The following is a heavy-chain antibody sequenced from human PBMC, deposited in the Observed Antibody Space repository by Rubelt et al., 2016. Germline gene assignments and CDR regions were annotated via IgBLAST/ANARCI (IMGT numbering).Heavy chain of an antibody. CDR1: GGSISSGGYY. CDR2: IYYSGST. V-gene: IGHV4-31*03. Sequence: QVQLQESGPGLVKPSQTLSLTCTVSGGSISSGGYYWSWIRQHPGKGLEWIGYIYYSGSTYYNPSLKGRVTISVDTSKTQFSRKLSSVTAADTAVYYCARDRLGHYGSGSNWFDPWGQGTLVTVSS. D-gene: IGHD3-10*01. J-gene: IGHJ5*02. CDR3: ARDRLGHYGSGSNWFDP.